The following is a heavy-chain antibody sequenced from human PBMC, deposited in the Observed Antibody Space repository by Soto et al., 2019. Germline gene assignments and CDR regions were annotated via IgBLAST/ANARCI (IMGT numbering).Heavy chain of an antibody. D-gene: IGHD5-12*01. V-gene: IGHV4-4*07. CDR3: ARSGNSGYSPHDS. CDR1: VGSISPYY. CDR2: IYTSGRT. J-gene: IGHJ4*02. Sequence: SEALSVTSTISVGSISPYYWGWIRQPAGKGLEWVGRIYTSGRTNYNPSLKSRLTMSVDTSKNQFSLRLSSVTAADTAVYYCARSGNSGYSPHDSWGRGTMVTVSS.